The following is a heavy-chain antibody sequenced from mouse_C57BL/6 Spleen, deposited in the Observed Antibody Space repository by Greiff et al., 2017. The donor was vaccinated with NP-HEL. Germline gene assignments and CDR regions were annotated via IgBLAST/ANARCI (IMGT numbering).Heavy chain of an antibody. CDR1: GYSFTDYN. Sequence: HLVESGPELVKPGASVKISCKASGYSFTDYNMNWVKQSNGKSLEWIGVINPNYGTTSYNQKFKGKATLTVDQSSSTAYMQLNSLTSEDSAVYYCARSHDYDGGRYYYAMDYWGQGTSVTVSS. V-gene: IGHV1-39*01. J-gene: IGHJ4*01. D-gene: IGHD2-4*01. CDR2: INPNYGTT. CDR3: ARSHDYDGGRYYYAMDY.